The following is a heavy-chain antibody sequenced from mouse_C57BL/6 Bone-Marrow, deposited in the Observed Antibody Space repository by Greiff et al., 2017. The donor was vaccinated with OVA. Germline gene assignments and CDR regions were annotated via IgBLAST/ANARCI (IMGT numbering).Heavy chain of an antibody. CDR1: GFSFTTYA. J-gene: IGHJ4*01. Sequence: EVKLVESGGGLVQPKGSLKLSCAASGFSFTTYAMNWVRQAPGKGLEWVARIRSKSNNYATYYADSVKDRFTISRDDSESMLYLQMNNVKTEDTAMYYGVRRYAMDYWGQGTSVTVSS. CDR2: IRSKSNNYAT. CDR3: VRRYAMDY. V-gene: IGHV10-1*01.